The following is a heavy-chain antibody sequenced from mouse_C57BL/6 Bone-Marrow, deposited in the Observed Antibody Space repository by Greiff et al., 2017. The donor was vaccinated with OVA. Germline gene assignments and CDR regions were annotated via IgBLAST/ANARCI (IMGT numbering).Heavy chain of an antibody. CDR2: ISYDGSN. J-gene: IGHJ4*01. CDR1: GYSITSGYY. CDR3: ARNCYAMDY. V-gene: IGHV3-6*01. Sequence: ESGPGLVKPSQSLSLTCSVTGYSITSGYYWNWIRQFPGNKLEWMGYISYDGSNNYNPSLKNRISITRDTSKNQFFLKLNSVTTEDTATYYCARNCYAMDYWGQGTSVTVSS. D-gene: IGHD4-1*01.